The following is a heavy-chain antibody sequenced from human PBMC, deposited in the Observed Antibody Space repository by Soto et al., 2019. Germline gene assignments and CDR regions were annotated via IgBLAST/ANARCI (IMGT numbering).Heavy chain of an antibody. J-gene: IGHJ4*02. D-gene: IGHD1-26*01. CDR2: FNSNSGDT. V-gene: IGHV1-2*02. Sequence: QLQLVQSGAEVKKPGASVKVSCKASGYTIIDYYIHWVRQAPGQGIEWMGWFNSNSGDTRFAQKFHGRVTMTGHTSISTAYMGLSSLRSDDTAVYYCARDAATMAGSCFDYWGQGTLVTVSS. CDR3: ARDAATMAGSCFDY. CDR1: GYTIIDYY.